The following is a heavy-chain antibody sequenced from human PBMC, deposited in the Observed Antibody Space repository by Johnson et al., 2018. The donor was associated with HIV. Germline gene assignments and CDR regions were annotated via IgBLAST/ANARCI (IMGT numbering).Heavy chain of an antibody. V-gene: IGHV3-66*01. Sequence: MQLVESGGGLVKPGGSLRLSCAASGFTVSSNYMSWVRQAPGKGLEWVSLIYGGGTTYYADSVKGRFTVSRDNSKNTLYLQMNSLRAEDTAVYCCAKETQYKGGWGAVELWGQGTMVTVSS. CDR3: AKETQYKGGWGAVEL. J-gene: IGHJ3*01. CDR2: IYGGGTT. D-gene: IGHD1-14*01. CDR1: GFTVSSNY.